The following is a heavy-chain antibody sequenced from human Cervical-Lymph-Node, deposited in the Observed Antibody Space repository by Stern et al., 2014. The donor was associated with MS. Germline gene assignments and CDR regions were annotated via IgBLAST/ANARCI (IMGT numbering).Heavy chain of an antibody. Sequence: QLVQSGPEVKKPGESLTISCKGSEYTFTHYWIGWVRQEPGKGLEWMGAIYPGDSATRYSPSLQGQVTISVDKSINTAYLQWSSLKTSDTAMYYCVRRDYGGRWYFDVWGRGTQVSVSA. CDR2: IYPGDSAT. CDR3: VRRDYGGRWYFDV. CDR1: EYTFTHYW. V-gene: IGHV5-51*01. D-gene: IGHD4-23*01. J-gene: IGHJ2*01.